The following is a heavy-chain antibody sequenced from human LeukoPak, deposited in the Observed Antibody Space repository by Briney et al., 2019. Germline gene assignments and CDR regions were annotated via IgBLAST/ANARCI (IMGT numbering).Heavy chain of an antibody. J-gene: IGHJ4*02. CDR3: ARDRGGSYSYNYFDY. V-gene: IGHV1-69*13. Sequence: SVKVSCKASGGTFSSYAISWVRQAPGQGLEWMGGVIPIFGTANYAQKFQGRVTITADESTSTAYMELSSLRSEDTAVYYCARDRGGSYSYNYFDYWGQGTLVTVSS. D-gene: IGHD1-26*01. CDR1: GGTFSSYA. CDR2: VIPIFGTA.